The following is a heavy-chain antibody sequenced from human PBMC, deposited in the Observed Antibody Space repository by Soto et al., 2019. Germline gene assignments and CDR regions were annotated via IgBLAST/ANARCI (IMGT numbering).Heavy chain of an antibody. CDR3: AKDPLLAGWPPYGMDV. J-gene: IGHJ6*02. CDR2: ISYDGSNK. V-gene: IGHV3-30*18. D-gene: IGHD2-15*01. CDR1: GFTFSSYG. Sequence: GGSLRLSCAASGFTFSSYGMHWVRQAPGKGLEWVAVISYDGSNKYYADSVKGRFTISRDNSKNTLYLQMNSLRAEDTAVYYCAKDPLLAGWPPYGMDVRGQGTTVTVPS.